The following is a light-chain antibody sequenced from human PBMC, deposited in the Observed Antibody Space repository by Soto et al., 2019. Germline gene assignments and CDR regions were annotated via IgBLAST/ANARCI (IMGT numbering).Light chain of an antibody. CDR3: QQYNNWPPFTWT. CDR1: QSVSSN. Sequence: EIVMTQSPATLSVSPGERATLSCRASQSVSSNLAWYQQKPGQAPRLLLYGASTRATGIPATFSGSGSGTEFTLTISSLQSEDFAVYYCQQYNNWPPFTWTFGQGTKVEIK. J-gene: IGKJ1*01. V-gene: IGKV3-15*01. CDR2: GAS.